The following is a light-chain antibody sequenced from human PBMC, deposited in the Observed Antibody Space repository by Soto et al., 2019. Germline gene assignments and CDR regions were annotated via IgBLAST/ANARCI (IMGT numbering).Light chain of an antibody. CDR2: AAT. Sequence: DIQMTQSPSSLSASLGDRVTITCRASQSTNNYLNRYQQEEGKAPKLLIYAATSLQSGVQSLCSGSGSGTEFTLTISSLQPGVCATYYWQHSYNSPYTFGLGTKLEIK. CDR3: QHSYNSPYT. CDR1: QSTNNY. J-gene: IGKJ2*01. V-gene: IGKV1-39*01.